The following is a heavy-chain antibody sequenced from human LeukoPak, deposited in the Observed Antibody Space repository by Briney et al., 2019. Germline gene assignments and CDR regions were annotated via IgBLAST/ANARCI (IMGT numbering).Heavy chain of an antibody. V-gene: IGHV4-59*01. CDR1: GGSISSYY. CDR2: IYYSGST. Sequence: SETLSLTCTVSGGSISSYYWSWIRQPPGKGLEWIGYIYYSGSTNYNPSLKSRVTISVDTSKNQFSLKLSSVTAADTAVYYCARSAYYHDAFDIWGQGTMVTVSS. CDR3: ARSAYYHDAFDI. D-gene: IGHD3-10*01. J-gene: IGHJ3*02.